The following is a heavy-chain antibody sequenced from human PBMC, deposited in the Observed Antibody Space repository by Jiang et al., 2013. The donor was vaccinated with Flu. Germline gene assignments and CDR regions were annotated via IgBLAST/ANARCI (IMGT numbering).Heavy chain of an antibody. V-gene: IGHV3-13*01. CDR3: ARDPRAVAGPFDL. D-gene: IGHD6-19*01. CDR1: GFTFSSYD. Sequence: VQLVESGGGLVQPGGSLRLSCAASGFTFSSYDMHWVRQATGKGLEWVSAIATTGDTYYPGSVKGRFTISRENAKNSFYLQMNSLRAEDTAVYYCARDPRAVAGPFDLWGRGTLVTVSS. CDR2: IATTGDT. J-gene: IGHJ2*01.